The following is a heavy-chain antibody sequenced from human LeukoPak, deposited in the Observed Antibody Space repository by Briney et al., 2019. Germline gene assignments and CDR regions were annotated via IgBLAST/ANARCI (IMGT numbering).Heavy chain of an antibody. V-gene: IGHV3-64D*09. D-gene: IGHD3-10*01. CDR2: ISSNGGST. Sequence: GGSLRLSCSASGFTFSSYAMHWVRQAPGKGLEYVSAISSNGGSTYYADSVKGRFTIYRDNSKNTLYLQMSSLRAEDTAVYYCVKDTVLGEFDYWGQGTLVTVSS. J-gene: IGHJ4*02. CDR1: GFTFSSYA. CDR3: VKDTVLGEFDY.